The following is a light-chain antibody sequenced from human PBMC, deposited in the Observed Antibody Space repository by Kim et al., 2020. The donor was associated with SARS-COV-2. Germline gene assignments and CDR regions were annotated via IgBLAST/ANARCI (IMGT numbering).Light chain of an antibody. CDR3: KSRDSSGNLPVV. CDR1: SLRSYY. V-gene: IGLV3-19*01. CDR2: GKN. Sequence: SSELTQDPAVSVALGQTVRITCQGDSLRSYYASWYQQKPGQAPVLVIYGKNNRPSGIPDRFSGSSSGNTASLTITGAQAEDEADYYCKSRDSSGNLPVVFGGGTQLTVL. J-gene: IGLJ2*01.